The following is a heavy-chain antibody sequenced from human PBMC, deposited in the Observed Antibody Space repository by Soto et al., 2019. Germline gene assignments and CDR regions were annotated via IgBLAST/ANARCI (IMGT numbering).Heavy chain of an antibody. J-gene: IGHJ4*02. Sequence: EVQLLESGGGLVQPGGSLRLSCAASGFTFSSYAMSWVRQAPGKVLEWVSAISGSGGSTYYADSVKGRVTISRDNSQNTLYLQMHSLRAEDTAVYYCAKPTSNGYFDYWGQGTLVTVSS. CDR3: AKPTSNGYFDY. D-gene: IGHD7-27*01. V-gene: IGHV3-23*01. CDR2: ISGSGGST. CDR1: GFTFSSYA.